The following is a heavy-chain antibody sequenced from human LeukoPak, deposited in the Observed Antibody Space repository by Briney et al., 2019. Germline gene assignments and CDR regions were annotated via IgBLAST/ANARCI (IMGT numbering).Heavy chain of an antibody. Sequence: SGGSLRLSCAASGFTVSSNYMSWVRQAPGKGLEWVSAISGSGGSTYYADSVKGRFTISRDNSKNTLYLQMNSLRAEDTAVYYCAKDQTTVPNWSPFDYWGQGTLVTVSS. V-gene: IGHV3-23*01. D-gene: IGHD4-17*01. CDR3: AKDQTTVPNWSPFDY. CDR1: GFTVSSNY. CDR2: ISGSGGST. J-gene: IGHJ4*02.